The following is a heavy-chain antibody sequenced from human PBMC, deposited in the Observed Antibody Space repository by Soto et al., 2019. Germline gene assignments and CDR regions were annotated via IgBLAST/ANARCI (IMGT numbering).Heavy chain of an antibody. J-gene: IGHJ4*02. V-gene: IGHV5-51*01. CDR2: IYPGDSDT. CDR1: GYRFTNYW. CDR3: ARDYCSGTICYEFDY. D-gene: IGHD2-2*01. Sequence: PGESLKISCKGSGYRFTNYWIGWVRQMPGKGLEWMGIIYPGDSDTRYSPSFQGQVTISADKSINTAYLQWSSLKASDTAMYYCARDYCSGTICYEFDYWGQGTQVTVS.